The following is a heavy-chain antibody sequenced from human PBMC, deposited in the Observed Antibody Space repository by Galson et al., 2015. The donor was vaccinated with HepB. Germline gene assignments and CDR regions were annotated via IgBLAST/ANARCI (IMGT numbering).Heavy chain of an antibody. Sequence: SLRLSCAASGFTFSTYGMYWVRQAPGKGLEWVAVIWYDGSKKYYADSVKGRFTISRDNSKNTLYLQMNSLRAEDTAFYYCARDPTGVGGGYWGQGTLVTVSS. D-gene: IGHD3-16*01. J-gene: IGHJ4*02. CDR3: ARDPTGVGGGY. CDR1: GFTFSTYG. V-gene: IGHV3-33*01. CDR2: IWYDGSKK.